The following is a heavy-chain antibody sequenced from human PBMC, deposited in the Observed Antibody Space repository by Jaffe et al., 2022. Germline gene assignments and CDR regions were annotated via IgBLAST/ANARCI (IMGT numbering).Heavy chain of an antibody. V-gene: IGHV4-59*01. D-gene: IGHD4-17*01. CDR2: IYYSGST. J-gene: IGHJ6*03. Sequence: QVQLQESGPGLVKPSETLSLTCTVSGGSISSYYWSWIRQPPGKGLEWIGYIYYSGSTNYNPSLKSRVTISVDTSKNQFSLKLSSVTAADTAVYYCARDKRFYGDYALGYYYYYMDVWGKGTTVTVSS. CDR3: ARDKRFYGDYALGYYYYYMDV. CDR1: GGSISSYY.